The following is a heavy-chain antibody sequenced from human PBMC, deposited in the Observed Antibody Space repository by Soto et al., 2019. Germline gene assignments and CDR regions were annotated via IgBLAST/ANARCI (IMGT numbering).Heavy chain of an antibody. CDR1: GYSFTSYW. CDR2: IDPSDSYT. J-gene: IGHJ3*02. CDR3: ASQCYYDSSGYCPYDAFDI. D-gene: IGHD3-22*01. V-gene: IGHV5-10-1*01. Sequence: GESLKISCKGSGYSFTSYWICWVRQMPGKGLEWMGRIDPSDSYTNYSPSFQGHVTISADKSISTAYLQWSSLKASDTAMYYFASQCYYDSSGYCPYDAFDIWGQGTMVTVSS.